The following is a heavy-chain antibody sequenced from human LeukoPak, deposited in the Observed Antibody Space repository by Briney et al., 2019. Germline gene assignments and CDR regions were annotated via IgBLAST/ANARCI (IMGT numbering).Heavy chain of an antibody. CDR2: IFYSGRT. V-gene: IGHV4-59*01. J-gene: IGHJ2*01. CDR1: GGSLTNYS. CDR3: ARRGEGYWYFDL. Sequence: SETLSLTCTVSGGSLTNYSWSWIRQSPGKGLEWIAYIFYSGRTNYNPSLKSRATISVDTSKNQFSLKLTSLIAADTAVYYCARRGEGYWYFDLWGRGTLVTVSS. D-gene: IGHD5-12*01.